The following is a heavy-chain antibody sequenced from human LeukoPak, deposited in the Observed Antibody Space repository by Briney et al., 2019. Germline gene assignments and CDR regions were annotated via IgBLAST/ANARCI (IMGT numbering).Heavy chain of an antibody. Sequence: SETLSLTCTVSGDSIRSNNYNWGWIRQPPGKGLEWIGEINHSGSTNYNPSLKSRVTISVDTSKNQFSLKLTSVTAADTAVYYCARMCSGGSCTADFWGQGTLVTVSS. J-gene: IGHJ4*02. D-gene: IGHD2-15*01. CDR2: INHSGST. CDR1: GDSIRSNNYN. V-gene: IGHV4-39*07. CDR3: ARMCSGGSCTADF.